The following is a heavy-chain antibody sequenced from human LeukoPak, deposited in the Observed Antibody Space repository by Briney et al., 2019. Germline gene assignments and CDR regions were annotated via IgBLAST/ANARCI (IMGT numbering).Heavy chain of an antibody. D-gene: IGHD4-17*01. CDR3: TTVAYGDYEALKAFDI. CDR1: GFTFSNAW. J-gene: IGHJ3*02. CDR2: IKSKTDGGTT. V-gene: IGHV3-15*01. Sequence: GGSLRLSCAASGFTFSNAWMSWVRQAPGKGLEWVGRIKSKTDGGTTDYAAPVKGRFSISRDDSKNTLYLQMNSLKTEDTAVYYCTTVAYGDYEALKAFDIWGQGTMVTVSS.